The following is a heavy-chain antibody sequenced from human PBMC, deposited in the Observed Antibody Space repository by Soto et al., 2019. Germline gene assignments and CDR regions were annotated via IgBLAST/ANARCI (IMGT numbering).Heavy chain of an antibody. CDR2: INNDGSST. V-gene: IGHV3-74*01. J-gene: IGHJ4*02. D-gene: IGHD6-13*01. CDR3: TRGPSITASGNSQDY. CDR1: GFTFSSHW. Sequence: EVQLVESGGGLVQPGGSLRLSCAASGFTFSSHWMHWVRQVPGKGLVWISRINNDGSSTSYADSVKGRFTISRDNAKNTLYLQMNSLRAEDTAVYYCTRGPSITASGNSQDYWGQGTLVTVSS.